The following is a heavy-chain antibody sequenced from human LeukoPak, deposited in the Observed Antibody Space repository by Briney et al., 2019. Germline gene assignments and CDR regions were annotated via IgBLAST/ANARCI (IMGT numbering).Heavy chain of an antibody. CDR3: ASSDSNSPWEPSYCFDY. D-gene: IGHD1-26*01. V-gene: IGHV3-48*03. J-gene: IGHJ4*02. Sequence: GSLRLSCAASGFTFSSYEMNWVRQAPGKGLEWVSYISSSGSTIYYADSVKGRFTISRDNAKNSLYLQMSSLRAEDTAVYYCASSDSNSPWEPSYCFDYWGQGTLVTVSS. CDR2: ISSSGSTI. CDR1: GFTFSSYE.